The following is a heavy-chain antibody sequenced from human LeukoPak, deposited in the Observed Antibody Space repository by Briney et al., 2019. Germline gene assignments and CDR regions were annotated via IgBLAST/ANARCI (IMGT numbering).Heavy chain of an antibody. V-gene: IGHV4-4*07. CDR2: IYTSGST. Sequence: SETLSLTCTVSGGSISSYYWSWIRQPAGKGLEWIGRIYTSGSTNYNPSLKSRVSISVDTSKNQFSLKLSSVTAADTAVYYCARDRDGYSLDAFDIWGQGTMVTVSS. J-gene: IGHJ3*02. CDR3: ARDRDGYSLDAFDI. CDR1: GGSISSYY. D-gene: IGHD5-24*01.